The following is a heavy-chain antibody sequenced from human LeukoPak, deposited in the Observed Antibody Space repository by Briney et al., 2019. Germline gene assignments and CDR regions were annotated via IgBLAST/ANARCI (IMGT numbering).Heavy chain of an antibody. CDR2: ISYDGSNK. CDR3: ARPAADY. D-gene: IGHD2-2*01. Sequence: GWSLRLSCAASGFTFSSYAMHWVRQAPGKGLEWVAVISYDGSNKYYADSVKGRFTISRDNSKNTLYLQMNSLRAEDTAVYYCARPAADYWGQGTLVTVSS. CDR1: GFTFSSYA. J-gene: IGHJ4*02. V-gene: IGHV3-30-3*01.